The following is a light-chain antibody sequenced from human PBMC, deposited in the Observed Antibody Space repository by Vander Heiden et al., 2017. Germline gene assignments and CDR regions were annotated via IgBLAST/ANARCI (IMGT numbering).Light chain of an antibody. Sequence: SALPHPSPLSGSPGRSIPISCTGTSSDVGNYNLVSWYQQHPGKAPKLMIYEVSRRPLGDSNRFSGSKSGNTASLTISGLQAEDEADYYCCSYTGSNTVVFGGGTKLSVL. V-gene: IGLV2-23*02. CDR3: CSYTGSNTVV. J-gene: IGLJ2*01. CDR2: EVS. CDR1: SSDVGNYNL.